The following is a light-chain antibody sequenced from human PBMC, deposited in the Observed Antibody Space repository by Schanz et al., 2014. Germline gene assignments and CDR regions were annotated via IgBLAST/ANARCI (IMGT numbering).Light chain of an antibody. CDR2: DDR. CDR3: ATWDSSLGGVL. V-gene: IGLV1-51*01. Sequence: QSALTQPPSMSAAPGQKVTISCSGTSSNIADNSVTWYQKLPGEVPKIIIYDDRRRPSAIPNRFSGSKSGTSATLGITGLQTGDEADYYCATWDSSLGGVLFGGGTKLTVL. CDR1: SSNIADNS. J-gene: IGLJ3*02.